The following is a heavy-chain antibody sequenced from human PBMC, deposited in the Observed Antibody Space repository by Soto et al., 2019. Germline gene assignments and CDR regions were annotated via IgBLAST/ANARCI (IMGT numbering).Heavy chain of an antibody. V-gene: IGHV4-30-4*01. CDR1: GGSISSGDYY. CDR2: IYYSGST. J-gene: IGHJ3*02. CDR3: ARGGGKYYDFWSGYHHDAFDI. D-gene: IGHD3-3*01. Sequence: PSETLSLTCTVSGGSISSGDYYGSWIRQPPGKGLEWIGYIYYSGSTYYNPSLKSRVTISVDTSKNQFSLKLSSVTAADTAVYYCARGGGKYYDFWSGYHHDAFDIWGQGTMVTVSS.